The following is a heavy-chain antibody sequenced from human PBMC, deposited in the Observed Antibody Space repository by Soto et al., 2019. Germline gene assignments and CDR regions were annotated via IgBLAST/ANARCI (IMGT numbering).Heavy chain of an antibody. CDR1: GYTFTSYA. Sequence: GASVKVSCKASGYTFTSYAMHWVRQAPGQRLEWMGWINAGNGNTKYSQKFQGRVTITRDTSASTAYMELSSLRSEDTAVYYCARGYYNWNDVPGTRQYDIDVWGPGTTVTVSS. CDR3: ARGYYNWNDVPGTRQYDIDV. J-gene: IGHJ6*02. D-gene: IGHD1-20*01. V-gene: IGHV1-3*01. CDR2: INAGNGNT.